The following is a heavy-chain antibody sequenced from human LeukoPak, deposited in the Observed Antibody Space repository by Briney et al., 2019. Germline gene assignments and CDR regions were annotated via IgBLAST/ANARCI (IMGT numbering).Heavy chain of an antibody. CDR2: ISGSGGST. CDR1: GFTFSSYA. CDR3: ARDLDYYDSSGYPHYYGMDV. D-gene: IGHD3-22*01. Sequence: GGSLRLSCAASGFTFSSYAMSWVRQAPGKGLEWVSAISGSGGSTYYADSVKGRFTISRDNSKNTLYLQMNSLRAEDTAVYYCARDLDYYDSSGYPHYYGMDVWGQGTTVTVSS. J-gene: IGHJ6*02. V-gene: IGHV3-23*01.